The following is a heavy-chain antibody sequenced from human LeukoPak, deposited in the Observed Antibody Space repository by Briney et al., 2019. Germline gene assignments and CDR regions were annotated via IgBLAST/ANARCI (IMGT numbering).Heavy chain of an antibody. CDR1: GGSISSSSYY. D-gene: IGHD5-12*01. Sequence: SETLSLTCTVSGGSISSSSYYWGWIRQPPGKGLEWIGSIYYSGSTYYNPSLKSRVTISVDTSKNQFSLKLSSVTAADTAVYYCARLRSGYDLFDYWGQGTLVTVSS. V-gene: IGHV4-39*01. CDR2: IYYSGST. J-gene: IGHJ4*02. CDR3: ARLRSGYDLFDY.